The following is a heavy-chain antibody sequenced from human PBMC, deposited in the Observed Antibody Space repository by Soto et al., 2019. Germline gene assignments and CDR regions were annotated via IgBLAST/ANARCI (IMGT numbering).Heavy chain of an antibody. V-gene: IGHV1-18*01. J-gene: IGHJ6*02. CDR2: INAFNGNT. D-gene: IGHD3-10*01. CDR1: GYTFTSYG. Sequence: QVQLVQSGAEVRKPGASVKVSCKASGYTFTSYGISWVRQAPGQGLEWMGRINAFNGNTEYIQKFQVRIIMTTGTSTSTAYMELKILKSDDTAVYYCARDAGKSILSIRGARYKYYGMDVWGQGTTVTVSS. CDR3: ARDAGKSILSIRGARYKYYGMDV.